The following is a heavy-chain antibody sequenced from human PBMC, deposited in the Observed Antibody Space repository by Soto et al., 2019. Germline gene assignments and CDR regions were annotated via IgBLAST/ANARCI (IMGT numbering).Heavy chain of an antibody. J-gene: IGHJ3*02. V-gene: IGHV2-5*02. CDR1: GFSLSTSGVG. CDR2: IYWDDDK. Sequence: VSGPTLVNPTQTLTLTCTFSGFSLSTSGVGVGWIRQPPGKALEWLALIYWDDDKRYSPSLKSRLTITKDTSKNQVVLTMTNMDPVDTATYYCAHRRPVVPAAMSMDDAFDIWGQGTMVTV. CDR3: AHRRPVVPAAMSMDDAFDI. D-gene: IGHD2-2*01.